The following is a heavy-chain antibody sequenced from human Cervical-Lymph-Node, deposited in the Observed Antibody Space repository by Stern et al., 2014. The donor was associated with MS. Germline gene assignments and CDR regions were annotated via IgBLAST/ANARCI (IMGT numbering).Heavy chain of an antibody. V-gene: IGHV7-4-1*01. D-gene: IGHD5-24*01. Sequence: VQLVQSGSELKKPGASAKVSCKASGYTFTSYAMNWVRQAPGKGLEWLGWINTNTGHPTYAPGFAGRLVFSAGNSVPPAHQQIHSLEAAVTAVYYCARDGRDTMFDPWGQGTLVTVSS. J-gene: IGHJ5*02. CDR2: INTNTGHP. CDR3: ARDGRDTMFDP. CDR1: GYTFTSYA.